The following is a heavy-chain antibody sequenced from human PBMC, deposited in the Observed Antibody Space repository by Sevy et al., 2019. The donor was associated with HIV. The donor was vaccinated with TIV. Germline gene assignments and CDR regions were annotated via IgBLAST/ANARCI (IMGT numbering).Heavy chain of an antibody. D-gene: IGHD6-19*01. CDR2: VSISGPNT. J-gene: IGHJ4*02. CDR3: AKEWTQLSDWYGELDY. Sequence: GGSLRLSCAASGFTFSNYAMSWVRQAPGKGLEWASSVSISGPNTYYADSVKGRFTISRDNSKNTMYLQMNSLRAEDTAVYYCAKEWTQLSDWYGELDYWGQGSLVTVSS. V-gene: IGHV3-23*01. CDR1: GFTFSNYA.